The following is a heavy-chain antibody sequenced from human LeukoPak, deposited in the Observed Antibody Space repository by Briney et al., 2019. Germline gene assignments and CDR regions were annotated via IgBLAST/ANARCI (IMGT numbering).Heavy chain of an antibody. D-gene: IGHD3-22*01. Sequence: VASVKVSCKASGGTFSSYAISWVRQAPGQGLEWVGGIIPIFGTANYAQKFQGRVTITTDESTSTAYMELSSLRSEDTAVYYCAKGSGYYDSWFDPWGQGTLVTVSS. CDR2: IIPIFGTA. J-gene: IGHJ5*02. CDR1: GGTFSSYA. CDR3: AKGSGYYDSWFDP. V-gene: IGHV1-69*05.